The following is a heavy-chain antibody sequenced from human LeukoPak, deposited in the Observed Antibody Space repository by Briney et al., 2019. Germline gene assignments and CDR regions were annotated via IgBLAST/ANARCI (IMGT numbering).Heavy chain of an antibody. D-gene: IGHD3-10*01. V-gene: IGHV4-39*01. CDR2: IHYSGST. J-gene: IGHJ5*02. CDR1: GGSISSSSYY. Sequence: SETLSLTCTVSGGSISSSSYYWAWIRQPPGKGLEWIGSIHYSGSTYYNPSLKSRVIISVDTSKNQFSLKLSSVTAADTAVYYCARQKELLWFGELFLNWFDPWGQGTLVTVSS. CDR3: ARQKELLWFGELFLNWFDP.